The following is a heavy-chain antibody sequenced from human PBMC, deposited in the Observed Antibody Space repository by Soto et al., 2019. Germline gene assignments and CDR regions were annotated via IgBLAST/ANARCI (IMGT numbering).Heavy chain of an antibody. Sequence: GGSLRLSCAASGFTFSNSAMSWVRQAPGKGLEWVSAISGGGGTTYYADSVKGRFTISRDNSKNTLYLQMNRLTAEDTAVYYCARRAGYSSSWHDYWGQGILVTVSS. CDR2: ISGGGGTT. J-gene: IGHJ4*02. V-gene: IGHV3-23*01. D-gene: IGHD6-13*01. CDR3: ARRAGYSSSWHDY. CDR1: GFTFSNSA.